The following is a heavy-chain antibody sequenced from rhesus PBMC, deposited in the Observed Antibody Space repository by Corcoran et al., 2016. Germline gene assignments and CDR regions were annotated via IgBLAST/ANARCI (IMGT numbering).Heavy chain of an antibody. CDR1: GYTFIHHT. CDR2: VDPEDGEA. Sequence: EVQLVQSGAEVKKPGATVQISCKASGYTFIHHTHNWLRRAPGKGLEWMGRVDPEDGEADYAQKFQDRVTITADMSTDTAYMELSSLRSEDTAVYYCARARIAGTGLDYWGQGVLVTVSS. V-gene: IGHV1-111*02. D-gene: IGHD1-14*01. CDR3: ARARIAGTGLDY. J-gene: IGHJ4*01.